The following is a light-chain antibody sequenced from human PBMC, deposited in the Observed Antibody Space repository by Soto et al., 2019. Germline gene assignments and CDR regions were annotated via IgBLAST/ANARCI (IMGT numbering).Light chain of an antibody. CDR1: SSNFGAGYA. Sequence: QSVLTQPPSVSGAPGQRVTISCTGSSSNFGAGYAVHWYRQVPGTAPKLLIYDNNQRPSGVPDRFSSSQSDTSASLVITGLQAEDEADYYCQSYDSGLSGSVFGGGTKLTVL. CDR2: DNN. J-gene: IGLJ3*02. V-gene: IGLV1-40*01. CDR3: QSYDSGLSGSV.